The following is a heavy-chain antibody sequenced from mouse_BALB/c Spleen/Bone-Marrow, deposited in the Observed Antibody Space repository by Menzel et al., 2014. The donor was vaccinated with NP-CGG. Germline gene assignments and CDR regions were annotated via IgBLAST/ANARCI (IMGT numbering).Heavy chain of an antibody. J-gene: IGHJ3*01. Sequence: EVKLVESGGGLVQPGGSLRLSCATSGFTFTDYYMSWVRQPPGKALEWLGFIRNKANGYTTEYSASVKGQFTISRDNSQSILYLQMNTLRAEDSATYYCATGWFAYWGQGTLVTVSA. CDR1: GFTFTDYY. CDR2: IRNKANGYTT. CDR3: ATGWFAY. V-gene: IGHV7-3*02.